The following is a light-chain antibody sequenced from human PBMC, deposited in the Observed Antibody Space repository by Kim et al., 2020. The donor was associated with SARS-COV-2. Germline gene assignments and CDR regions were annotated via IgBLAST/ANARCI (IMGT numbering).Light chain of an antibody. CDR3: NSRDSNDNVV. CDR2: GKN. CDR1: SLRSYY. J-gene: IGLJ2*01. Sequence: VALGQTVRITCQGDSLRSYYATWYQQKPGQAPIVVIYGKNNRPSGIPDRFSGSSSGNTASLTIIGTQAGDEAEYYCNSRDSNDNVVFGGGTQLTVL. V-gene: IGLV3-19*01.